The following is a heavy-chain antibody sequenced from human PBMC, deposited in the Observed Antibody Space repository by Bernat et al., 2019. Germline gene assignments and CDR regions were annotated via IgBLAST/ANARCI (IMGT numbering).Heavy chain of an antibody. Sequence: EVQLVQSGAEVKKPGATVKISCKVSGYTFTDYYMHWVQQAPGKGLEWMGLVDPEDGETIYAEKFQGRVTITADTSTDTAYMELSSLRSDDTAVYYCARDRSTLRFLEWGWFDPWGQGTLVTVSS. J-gene: IGHJ5*02. CDR3: ARDRSTLRFLEWGWFDP. V-gene: IGHV1-69-2*01. CDR1: GYTFTDYY. D-gene: IGHD3-3*01. CDR2: VDPEDGET.